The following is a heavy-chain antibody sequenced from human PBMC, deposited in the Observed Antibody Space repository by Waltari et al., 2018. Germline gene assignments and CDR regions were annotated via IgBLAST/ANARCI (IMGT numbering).Heavy chain of an antibody. J-gene: IGHJ4*02. Sequence: QVQLQQWGAGLLKPSETLSLTCAVYGGSFSGYYWSWIRQPPGKGLDWIGEINHSGSTNYNPSLKSRVTISVDTSKNQFSLKLSSVTAADTAVYYCARIPLYSSSWYDPYDYWGQGTLVTVSS. CDR1: GGSFSGYY. D-gene: IGHD6-13*01. CDR2: INHSGST. CDR3: ARIPLYSSSWYDPYDY. V-gene: IGHV4-34*01.